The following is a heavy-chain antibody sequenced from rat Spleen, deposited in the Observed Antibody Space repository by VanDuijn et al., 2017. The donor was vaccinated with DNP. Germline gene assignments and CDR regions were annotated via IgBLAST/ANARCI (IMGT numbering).Heavy chain of an antibody. V-gene: IGHV5S13*01. J-gene: IGHJ1*01. CDR3: ARRGYYGSYWYFDF. CDR2: ITTSGGAT. CDR1: EFTFSRSD. D-gene: IGHD1-6*01. Sequence: EVQLVESGGGLVQPGRSLKLSCAASEFTFSRSDVAWVRQAPARGLEWVATITTSGGATYYRDSVKGRFTISRDNARNTLYLQMNSLRSEDTATYYCARRGYYGSYWYFDFWGPGTMVTVSS.